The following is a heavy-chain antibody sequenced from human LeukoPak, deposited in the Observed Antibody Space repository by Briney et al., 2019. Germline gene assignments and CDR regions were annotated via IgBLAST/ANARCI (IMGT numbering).Heavy chain of an antibody. Sequence: SETLSLTCAVYGGSFSGYYWRWIRQPPGKGLEWIGEINHSGSTNYNPSLKSRVTISVDTSKNQFSLKLNSVTAADTAVYYCAGPTYMSATGYFDYWGQGILVTVSS. J-gene: IGHJ4*02. CDR2: INHSGST. CDR3: AGPTYMSATGYFDY. CDR1: GGSFSGYY. V-gene: IGHV4-34*01. D-gene: IGHD1-1*01.